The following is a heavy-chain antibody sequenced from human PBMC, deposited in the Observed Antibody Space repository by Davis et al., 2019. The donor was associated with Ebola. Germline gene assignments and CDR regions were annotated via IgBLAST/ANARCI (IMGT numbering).Heavy chain of an antibody. Sequence: AASVKVSCKASGYTFTGYYMHWVRQAPGQGLEWMGWINPNSGGTNYAQKFQGWVTMTRDTSISTAYMEPSRLRSDDTAVYYCARYSDRGSYWYFDLWGRGTLVTVSS. CDR3: ARYSDRGSYWYFDL. D-gene: IGHD1-26*01. CDR2: INPNSGGT. V-gene: IGHV1-2*04. J-gene: IGHJ2*01. CDR1: GYTFTGYY.